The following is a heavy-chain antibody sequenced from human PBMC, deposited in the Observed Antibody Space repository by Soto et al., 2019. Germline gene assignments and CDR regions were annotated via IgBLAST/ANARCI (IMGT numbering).Heavy chain of an antibody. CDR2: ISYDGSNK. Sequence: PGGSLRLSCAASGFTFSSYAMHWVRQAPGKGLEWVAVISYDGSNKYYADSVKGRFTISRDNSKNTLYLQMNGLRAEDTAVYYCASDHRSCFLEYYYGMDVWGQGTKVTVSS. J-gene: IGHJ6*02. CDR3: ASDHRSCFLEYYYGMDV. CDR1: GFTFSSYA. D-gene: IGHD3-3*01. V-gene: IGHV3-30-3*01.